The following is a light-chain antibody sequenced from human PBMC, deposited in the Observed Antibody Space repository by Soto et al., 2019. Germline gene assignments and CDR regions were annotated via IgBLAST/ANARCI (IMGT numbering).Light chain of an antibody. CDR2: GAS. V-gene: IGKV3-15*01. Sequence: IVMTQSPATLSVSPGERATLSCRASQSVVRSLAWYQQKPGQAPRLLIYGASARATGIPATFSGSGSGTEFTLTISSLQPDDFATYYCQHYNSYSEAFGQGTKVDIK. CDR1: QSVVRS. CDR3: QHYNSYSEA. J-gene: IGKJ1*01.